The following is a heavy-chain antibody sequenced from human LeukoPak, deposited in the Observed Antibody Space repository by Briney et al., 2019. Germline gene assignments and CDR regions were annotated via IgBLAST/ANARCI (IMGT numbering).Heavy chain of an antibody. D-gene: IGHD6-19*01. CDR2: VSYDGSNT. CDR3: ARAPRRYSSEYFDY. V-gene: IGHV3-30*03. Sequence: GGSLRLSCTVSGFTVSSNSMSWVRQAPGKGLEWVAVVSYDGSNTYYADSVKGRFTISRDNSKNTLYLQMNSLRAEDTAVYYCARAPRRYSSEYFDYWGQGTLVTVSS. J-gene: IGHJ4*02. CDR1: GFTVSSNS.